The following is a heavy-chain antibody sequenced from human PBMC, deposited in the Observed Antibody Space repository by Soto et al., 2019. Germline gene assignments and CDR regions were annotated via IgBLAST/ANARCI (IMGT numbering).Heavy chain of an antibody. J-gene: IGHJ4*02. V-gene: IGHV4-31*03. CDR1: GGSISSGGYY. CDR2: IYYSGST. CDR3: ARGAAYTAMVEAFDY. Sequence: QVQLQESGPGLVKPSQTLSLTCTVSGGSISSGGYYWSWIRQHPGKGLEWIGYIYYSGSTYYSPSLKSRVTISVDTSKNQFSLKLSSVTAADTAVYYCARGAAYTAMVEAFDYWGQGTLVTVSS. D-gene: IGHD5-18*01.